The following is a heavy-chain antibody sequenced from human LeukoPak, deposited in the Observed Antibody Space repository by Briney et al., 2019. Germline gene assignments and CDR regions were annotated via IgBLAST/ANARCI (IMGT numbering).Heavy chain of an antibody. V-gene: IGHV1-18*01. D-gene: IGHD4-17*01. CDR2: ISAYNGNT. Sequence: GASVKVSCKASGGTFSSYAISWVRQDPGQGLEWMGWISAYNGNTNYAQRLQGRVTMTTDTSTSTAYIELRSLRSDDTAVYYCARDRDYGDYNTQDLFVYWGQGTLVTVSS. J-gene: IGHJ4*02. CDR3: ARDRDYGDYNTQDLFVY. CDR1: GGTFSSYA.